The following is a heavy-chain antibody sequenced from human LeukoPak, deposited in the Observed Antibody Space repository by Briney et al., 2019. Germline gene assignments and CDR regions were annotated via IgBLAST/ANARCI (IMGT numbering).Heavy chain of an antibody. J-gene: IGHJ4*02. V-gene: IGHV3-48*03. CDR2: TSGSGSTI. D-gene: IGHD3-22*01. CDR1: GFTFSSYE. CDR3: AKARIPSGNGYYSD. Sequence: GGSLRLSCAASGFTFSSYEMNWVRQAPGKGLEWVSYTSGSGSTIYYADSVKGRFTISRDNAKNSLYLQMNSLRAEDTAVYYCAKARIPSGNGYYSDWGQGTLVTVSS.